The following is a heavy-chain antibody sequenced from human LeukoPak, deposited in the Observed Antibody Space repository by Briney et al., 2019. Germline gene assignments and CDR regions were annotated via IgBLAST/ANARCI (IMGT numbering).Heavy chain of an antibody. D-gene: IGHD6-13*01. CDR2: ISGSGGST. CDR1: GFTFSSYA. V-gene: IGHV3-23*01. CDR3: AKDSTYSSSHLDY. Sequence: GGSLRLSCAASGFTFSSYAMSWVRQAPGKGLEWVSAISGSGGSTYYADSVRGRFTISRDNSKNTLYLQMNSLRAEDTAVYYCAKDSTYSSSHLDYWGQGTLVTVSS. J-gene: IGHJ4*02.